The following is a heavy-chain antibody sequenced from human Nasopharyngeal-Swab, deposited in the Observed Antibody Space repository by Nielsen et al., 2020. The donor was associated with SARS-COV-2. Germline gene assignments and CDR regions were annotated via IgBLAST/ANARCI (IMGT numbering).Heavy chain of an antibody. D-gene: IGHD6-13*01. CDR1: GFTFSSYA. CDR3: ARDYAYRTAAGAFDI. Sequence: GGSLRLSCAASGFTFSSYAMSWVRQAPGKGLEWVSAISGSGGSTYYADSVKGRFTISRDNSKNTLYLQMNSLRAEDTAVYYCARDYAYRTAAGAFDIWGQGTMVTVSS. V-gene: IGHV3-23*01. J-gene: IGHJ3*02. CDR2: ISGSGGST.